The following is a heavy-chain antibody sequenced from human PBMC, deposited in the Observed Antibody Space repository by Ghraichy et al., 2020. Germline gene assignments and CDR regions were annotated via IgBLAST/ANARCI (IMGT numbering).Heavy chain of an antibody. J-gene: IGHJ4*02. CDR1: GGSISSSTYY. V-gene: IGHV4-39*01. CDR3: ARHPATGTGKGYFDY. CDR2: ISYSGST. Sequence: GSLSLNCTVSGGSISSSTYYWGWIRQPPGKGLEWIGSISYSGSTYYNPSLKSRVTISVDTSKNHFSLKFSYVTAADTAVYYCARHPATGTGKGYFDYWGQGTLVTVSS. D-gene: IGHD1-1*01.